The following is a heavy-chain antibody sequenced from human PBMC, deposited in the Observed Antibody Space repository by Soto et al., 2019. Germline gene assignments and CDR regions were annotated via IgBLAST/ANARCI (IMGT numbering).Heavy chain of an antibody. Sequence: VGSLRLSCAASGFTFSSYGIHWVRQAPGKGLEWVALISYDGTDKYYADSVKGRFTISRDNSKNTLYLQMSSLGPEDTAVYYCVKERYAQLWLEDYGMDVWGQGTTVTVSS. CDR2: ISYDGTDK. CDR1: GFTFSSYG. J-gene: IGHJ6*02. D-gene: IGHD5-18*01. CDR3: VKERYAQLWLEDYGMDV. V-gene: IGHV3-30*18.